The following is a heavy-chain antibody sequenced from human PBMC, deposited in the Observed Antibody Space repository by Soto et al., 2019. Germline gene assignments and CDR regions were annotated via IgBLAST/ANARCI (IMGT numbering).Heavy chain of an antibody. CDR1: GYDFTRNR. V-gene: IGHV5-51*01. CDR2: GYPRGSDT. Sequence: GESLEISCETSGYDFTRNRIGWVRQRPGKGLEWVGRGYPRGSDTRYSPSFRGHVSMSADESVRTAYMQWTSLEASDTAIYYCARQFCTTTDCSMYLDNWGQGTPVTVSS. J-gene: IGHJ1*01. D-gene: IGHD2-8*01. CDR3: ARQFCTTTDCSMYLDN.